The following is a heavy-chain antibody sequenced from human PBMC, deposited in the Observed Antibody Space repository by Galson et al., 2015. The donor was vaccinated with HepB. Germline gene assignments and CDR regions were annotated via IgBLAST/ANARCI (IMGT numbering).Heavy chain of an antibody. D-gene: IGHD5-18*01. CDR3: AREKGGYSYGTRPYNWFDP. Sequence: SVKVSCKASGYTFTSYAMNWVRQAPGQGLEWLGWINTNTGNPTYAQGFTGRFVFSLDTSVSTAYLQISSLKAEDTAVYYCAREKGGYSYGTRPYNWFDPWGQGTLVTVSS. J-gene: IGHJ5*02. CDR2: INTNTGNP. CDR1: GYTFTSYA. V-gene: IGHV7-4-1*02.